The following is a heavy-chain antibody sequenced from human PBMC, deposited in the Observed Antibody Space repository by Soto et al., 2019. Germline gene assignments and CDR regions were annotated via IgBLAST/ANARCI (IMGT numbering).Heavy chain of an antibody. CDR3: ARPMRPRGYSGYDQKNYSDY. CDR1: GYTFTSYG. J-gene: IGHJ4*02. Sequence: ASVKVSCKASGYTFTSYGISWVRQAPGQGREWMVCISAYNGNTNYAQKLQGRVTMTTDTSTSTAYMELVSLRSDDTAVYYCARPMRPRGYSGYDQKNYSDYGGQGTLVTVSS. CDR2: ISAYNGNT. D-gene: IGHD5-12*01. V-gene: IGHV1-18*04.